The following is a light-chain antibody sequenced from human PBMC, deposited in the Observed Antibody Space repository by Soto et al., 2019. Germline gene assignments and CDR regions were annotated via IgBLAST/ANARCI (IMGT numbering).Light chain of an antibody. CDR1: SSNIGSNY. CDR3: AAWDDSLSVPV. V-gene: IGLV1-47*01. Sequence: QSVLTQPPSASGTPGQRVTISCSGSSSNIGSNYVYWYQQLPGTAPKLLIYRNNQRPSGVPDRFSGSKSGTSASLAISGLRSKDEADYYCAAWDDSLSVPVFGGGTKLTVL. J-gene: IGLJ3*02. CDR2: RNN.